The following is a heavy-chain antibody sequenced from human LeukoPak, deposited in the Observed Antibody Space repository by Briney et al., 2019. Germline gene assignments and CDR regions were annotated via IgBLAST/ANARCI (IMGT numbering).Heavy chain of an antibody. D-gene: IGHD4-11*01. J-gene: IGHJ5*02. V-gene: IGHV4-34*01. CDR3: ARTTVTTHWFDP. CDR2: INHSGST. Sequence: SETLSLTCAVYGGSFSGYYWSWIRQPPGKGLEWIGEINHSGSTNYNPSLKSRVTISVDTSKNQFSPKLSSVTAADTAVYYCARTTVTTHWFDPWGQGTLVTVSS. CDR1: GGSFSGYY.